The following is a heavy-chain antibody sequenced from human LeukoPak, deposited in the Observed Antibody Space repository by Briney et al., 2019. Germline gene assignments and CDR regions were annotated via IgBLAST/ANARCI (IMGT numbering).Heavy chain of an antibody. V-gene: IGHV3-30-3*01. D-gene: IGHD6-13*01. Sequence: GGSLRFSCTASGFTFGDYAMSWVRQAPGKGLEWVAVISYDGSNKYYADSVKGRFTISRDNSKNTLYLQMNSLRAEDTAVYYCAREDSSSWVFDYWGQGTLVTVSS. CDR2: ISYDGSNK. CDR1: GFTFGDYA. J-gene: IGHJ4*02. CDR3: AREDSSSWVFDY.